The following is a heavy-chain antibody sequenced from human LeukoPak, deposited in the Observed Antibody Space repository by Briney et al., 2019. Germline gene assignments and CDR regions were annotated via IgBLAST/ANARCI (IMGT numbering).Heavy chain of an antibody. Sequence: GASVKVSCKASGYTFTSYDINWVRQATGQGLEWMGWMNPNSGNTGYAPKFQGRVTMTRNTSISTAYMELSSLRSEDTAVYYCARGRRDDFWSGYYFDYWGQGTLVTVSS. J-gene: IGHJ4*02. CDR2: MNPNSGNT. CDR3: ARGRRDDFWSGYYFDY. V-gene: IGHV1-8*01. CDR1: GYTFTSYD. D-gene: IGHD3-3*01.